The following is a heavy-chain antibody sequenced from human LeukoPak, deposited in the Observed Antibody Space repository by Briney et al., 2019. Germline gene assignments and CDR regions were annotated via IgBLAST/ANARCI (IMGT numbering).Heavy chain of an antibody. CDR2: IIPIFGTA. CDR3: ASGDVQPAASVGPNGGYYYMDV. V-gene: IGHV1-69*05. D-gene: IGHD2-2*01. J-gene: IGHJ6*03. CDR1: GGTFSSYA. Sequence: SVKVSCKASGGTFSSYAISWVRQAPGQGLEWRGGIIPIFGTANYAQKFQGRVTITTDESTSTAYMELSSLRSEDTAVYYCASGDVQPAASVGPNGGYYYMDVWGKGTTVTVSS.